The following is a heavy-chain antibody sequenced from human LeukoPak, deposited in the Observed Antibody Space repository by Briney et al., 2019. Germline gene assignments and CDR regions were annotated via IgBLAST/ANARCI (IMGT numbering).Heavy chain of an antibody. CDR1: GGSFSGYY. Sequence: PSETLSLTCAVYGGSFSGYYWSWIRQPPGKGLEWIGEINHSGSTYYNPSLKSRVTISVDTSKNQFSLKLSSVTAADTAVYYCARLIVVVPAAILYWFDPWGQGTLVTVSS. V-gene: IGHV4-34*01. J-gene: IGHJ5*02. CDR2: INHSGST. CDR3: ARLIVVVPAAILYWFDP. D-gene: IGHD2-2*01.